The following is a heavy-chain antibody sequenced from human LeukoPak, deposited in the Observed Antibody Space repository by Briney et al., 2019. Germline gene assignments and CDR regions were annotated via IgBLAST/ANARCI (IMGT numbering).Heavy chain of an antibody. V-gene: IGHV3-7*01. CDR1: GFTFNTYW. CDR3: ARDGFSSAINS. D-gene: IGHD2-21*02. CDR2: IKEDRSQK. J-gene: IGHJ4*02. Sequence: GGSLRLSCAASGFTFNTYWMSWVRQTPGKGLEWVANIKEDRSQKNYVDSVKGRFAISRDNAKNSLYLQMNSLRAEDTAVYYCARDGFSSAINSWGQGTLVTVSS.